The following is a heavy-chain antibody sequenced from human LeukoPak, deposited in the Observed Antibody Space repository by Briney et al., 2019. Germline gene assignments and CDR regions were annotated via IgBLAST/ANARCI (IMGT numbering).Heavy chain of an antibody. CDR1: GFTVSDTH. D-gene: IGHD3-16*01. V-gene: IGHV3-53*01. Sequence: GGSLRLSCAASGFTVSDTHMSWVRQAPGKGLEWISAIYTGGTTYYSDSVEGRFTISRDKSKNTLYLHMDSLRVEDTAVYYCARDQATSGGGIDSWGQGTLVTVSS. CDR3: ARDQATSGGGIDS. CDR2: IYTGGTT. J-gene: IGHJ4*02.